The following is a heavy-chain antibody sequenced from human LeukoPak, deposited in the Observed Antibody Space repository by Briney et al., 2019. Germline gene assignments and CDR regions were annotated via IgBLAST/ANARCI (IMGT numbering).Heavy chain of an antibody. J-gene: IGHJ3*02. Sequence: SETLSLTCTVSGGSISSYYWSWIRQPPGKGLEWIGYIYYSGSTNYNPSLKSRVTISVDTSKNQFSLKLSSVTAADTAVYYCARVHLLDTHFWVPDAFDIWGQGTMVTVSS. D-gene: IGHD3-3*02. CDR2: IYYSGST. CDR1: GGSISSYY. V-gene: IGHV4-59*01. CDR3: ARVHLLDTHFWVPDAFDI.